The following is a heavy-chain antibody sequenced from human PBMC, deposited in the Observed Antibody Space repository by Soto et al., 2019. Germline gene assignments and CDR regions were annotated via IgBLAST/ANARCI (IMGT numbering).Heavy chain of an antibody. CDR3: AKVASSSLVRGTYYYYYGMDV. Sequence: GGSLRLSCAASGFTFSSYAMSWVRQAPGKGLERVSAISGSGGSTYYADSVKGRFTISRDNSKNTLYLQMNSLRAEDTAVYYCAKVASSSLVRGTYYYYYGMDVWGQGTTVTVSS. CDR1: GFTFSSYA. D-gene: IGHD6-6*01. J-gene: IGHJ6*02. CDR2: ISGSGGST. V-gene: IGHV3-23*01.